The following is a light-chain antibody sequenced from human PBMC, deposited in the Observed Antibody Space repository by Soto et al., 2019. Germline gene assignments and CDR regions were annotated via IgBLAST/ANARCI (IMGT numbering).Light chain of an antibody. V-gene: IGKV2-28*01. Sequence: DIVMTQSPLSLSVTPGEPASISCRSSQSLLLRNGNNYLDWYLQKPGQSPQLLIYLGSNRASGVPDRFSGSGSGTDFTLRISRVEAEDVGVYYCMQALQITWTFGQGTKVAIK. J-gene: IGKJ1*01. CDR1: QSLLLRNGNNY. CDR3: MQALQITWT. CDR2: LGS.